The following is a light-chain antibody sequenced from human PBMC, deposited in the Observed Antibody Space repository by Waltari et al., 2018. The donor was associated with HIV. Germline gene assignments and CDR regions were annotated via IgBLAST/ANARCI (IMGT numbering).Light chain of an antibody. CDR1: SSNIGTNP. CDR3: AAWDDSLNGHLV. Sequence: QSVLTQPPSASGTPGQRVTISCSGGSSNIGTNPVFWSQHLPGTAPKVLIYPTTQRPAGVPGRFSGSKSGTSAYLAISGLQSEDEADYYCAAWDDSLNGHLVFGGGTKLTVL. CDR2: PTT. V-gene: IGLV1-44*01. J-gene: IGLJ2*01.